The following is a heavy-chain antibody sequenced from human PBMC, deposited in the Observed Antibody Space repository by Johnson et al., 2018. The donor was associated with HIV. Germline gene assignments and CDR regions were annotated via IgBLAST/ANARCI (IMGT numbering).Heavy chain of an antibody. CDR3: ARGFEDTAMGDDAFDI. V-gene: IGHV3-53*01. Sequence: VQLVESGGGLVKPGGSLRLSCAASGFTVSSNYMSWVRQAPGKGLEWVSVIYSGGSTYYADSVKGRFTISRDNSKNTLYLQMNSLRAEDTAVYYCARGFEDTAMGDDAFDIWGQGTMVTVSS. J-gene: IGHJ3*02. CDR1: GFTVSSNY. D-gene: IGHD5-18*01. CDR2: IYSGGST.